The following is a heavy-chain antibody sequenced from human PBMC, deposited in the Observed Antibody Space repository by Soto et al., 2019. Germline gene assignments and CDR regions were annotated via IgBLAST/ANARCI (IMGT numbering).Heavy chain of an antibody. V-gene: IGHV1-58*01. J-gene: IGHJ6*02. D-gene: IGHD6-13*01. CDR2: IVVGSGDT. CDR1: GFTFTSTA. CDR3: AATIIAAVGTGYYYGMDV. Sequence: ASVKVSCRASGFTFTSTAVRWARQARGKRLEWIGWIVVGSGDTNSAQKFQERVTITRDMSTSTAYIELSSLRSEDTAVYYCAATIIAAVGTGYYYGMDVWGQGTTVTVSS.